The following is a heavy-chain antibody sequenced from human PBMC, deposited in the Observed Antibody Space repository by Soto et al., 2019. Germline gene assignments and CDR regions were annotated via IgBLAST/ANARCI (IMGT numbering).Heavy chain of an antibody. Sequence: PSETLSLTFSVSGGSIRSTSYYSGWIRQPPGKGLEWLATVYYSGSTYYTPSLSSRLTLAVATSKNHFSLRVNSVTAEGTAVYYCACCRGCCSGTSCYFSFGPWGQGTLVTVSS. CDR2: VYYSGST. CDR3: ACCRGCCSGTSCYFSFGP. CDR1: GGSIRSTSYY. D-gene: IGHD2-2*01. V-gene: IGHV4-39*02. J-gene: IGHJ5*02.